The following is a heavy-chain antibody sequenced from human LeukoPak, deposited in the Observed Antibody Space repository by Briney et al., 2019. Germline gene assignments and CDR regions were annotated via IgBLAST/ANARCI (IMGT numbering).Heavy chain of an antibody. D-gene: IGHD3-9*01. CDR2: ISGSGGSA. V-gene: IGHV3-23*01. Sequence: GGSLRLSCAASGFTFSSYAMSWVRQAPGKGLEWVSAISGSGGSAYYADSVKGRFTISRDNSKNTLYLQMNSLRAEDTAVYYCAKDPQYYDILTGYPAFDYWGQGTLVTVSS. J-gene: IGHJ4*02. CDR1: GFTFSSYA. CDR3: AKDPQYYDILTGYPAFDY.